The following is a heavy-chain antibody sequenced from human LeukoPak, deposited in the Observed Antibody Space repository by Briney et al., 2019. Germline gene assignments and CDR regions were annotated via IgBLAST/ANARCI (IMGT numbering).Heavy chain of an antibody. Sequence: PGGCLRLSCAASGFKFDDYDMGSVRQAPGRGLEWVAGVTSDGGKTSHVDSVKDRFPISRHKNRNPRSLQMDSLRTEDTALYYCVRHPFCSSTTRRSFEDWCDPWGQGTLVTVSS. V-gene: IGHV3-20*04. D-gene: IGHD2/OR15-2a*01. CDR3: VRHPFCSSTTRRSFEDWCDP. J-gene: IGHJ5*02. CDR1: GFKFDDYD. CDR2: VTSDGGKT.